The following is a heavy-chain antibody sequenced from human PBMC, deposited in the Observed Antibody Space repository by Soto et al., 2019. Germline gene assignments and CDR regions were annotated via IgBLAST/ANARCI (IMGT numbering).Heavy chain of an antibody. V-gene: IGHV3-33*08. CDR1: GFSFTNYE. CDR2: IWYDGSNK. CDR3: ARDSHVGSGWQLTADY. Sequence: QAGGSLRLSCAVSGFSFTNYEMNWVRQAPGKGLEWVAVIWYDGSNKYYAESVKGRFTISRDNSKNTLYLQMNSLRAEDTAVYYCARDSHVGSGWQLTADYWGQGTLVTVSS. D-gene: IGHD6-19*01. J-gene: IGHJ4*02.